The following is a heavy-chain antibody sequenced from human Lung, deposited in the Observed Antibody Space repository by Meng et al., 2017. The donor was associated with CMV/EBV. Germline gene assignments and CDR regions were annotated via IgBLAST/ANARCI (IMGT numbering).Heavy chain of an antibody. Sequence: ASXXVSXKASGYTFTSYGISWVRQAPGQGLEWMGWISAYNGNTNYAQKLQGRVTMTTDTSTSTAYMELRSLRSDDTAVYYCAGDRVGRRFLEWLELRYWGQGXLVTVSS. V-gene: IGHV1-18*01. D-gene: IGHD3-3*01. CDR2: ISAYNGNT. J-gene: IGHJ4*02. CDR1: GYTFTSYG. CDR3: AGDRVGRRFLEWLELRY.